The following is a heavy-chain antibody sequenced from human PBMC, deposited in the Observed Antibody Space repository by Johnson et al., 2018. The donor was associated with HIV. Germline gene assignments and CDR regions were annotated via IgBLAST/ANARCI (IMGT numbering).Heavy chain of an antibody. D-gene: IGHD3-22*01. J-gene: IGHJ3*02. CDR2: IGTAGDT. CDR3: ARSDYDSSGPSQRAFDI. V-gene: IGHV3-13*01. Sequence: VQLVESGGGVVQPGGSLRLSCAASGFTFSSYDMHWVRQATGKGLEWVSAIGTAGDTYYPGSVKGRFTISRENAKNSLYLQMNSLRAGDTAVYYCARSDYDSSGPSQRAFDIWGQGTMVTVSS. CDR1: GFTFSSYD.